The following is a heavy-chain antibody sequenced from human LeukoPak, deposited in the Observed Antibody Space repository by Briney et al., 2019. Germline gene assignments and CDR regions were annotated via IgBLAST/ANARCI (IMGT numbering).Heavy chain of an antibody. CDR2: IRSKVYGGTT. J-gene: IGHJ4*02. CDR1: GFTFGDYA. D-gene: IGHD3-16*01. Sequence: GGSLRLSCTASGFTFGDYAMSWVRQAPGKGLEWVGFIRSKVYGGTTEYAASVKGRFTISRDDSKSIAYLQVNSLRTEDTAVYYCTGSFGELSFFAHWGQGTLVTVSS. V-gene: IGHV3-49*04. CDR3: TGSFGELSFFAH.